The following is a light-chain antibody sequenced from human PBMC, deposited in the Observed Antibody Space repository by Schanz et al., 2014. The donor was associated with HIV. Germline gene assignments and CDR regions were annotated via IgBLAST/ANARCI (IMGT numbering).Light chain of an antibody. CDR2: GNS. V-gene: IGLV1-44*01. CDR1: NSNIGSNS. CDR3: AVWDDSLKGVV. Sequence: QSVLTQPPSASGTPGQRVTISCSGSNSNIGSNSVNWYQQLPGTAPKLLLYGNSQRPSGVPARFSGSKSGTSASLAISGLQSEDEADYYCAVWDDSLKGVVFGGGTKLTVL. J-gene: IGLJ2*01.